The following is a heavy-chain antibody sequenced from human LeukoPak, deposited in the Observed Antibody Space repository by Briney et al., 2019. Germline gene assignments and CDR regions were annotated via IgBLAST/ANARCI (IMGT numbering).Heavy chain of an antibody. CDR2: MNPNSGNT. D-gene: IGHD3-3*01. CDR3: ARAPYYDFWSGYYSNWFDP. V-gene: IGHV1-8*01. J-gene: IGHJ5*02. Sequence: GASVKVSCKASGYTFTSYDINWVRQATGQGLEWMGWMNPNSGNTGYAQKFQGRVTMTRNTSISTAYMELSSLRSEDTAVYYCARAPYYDFWSGYYSNWFDPWGQGTLVTVSS. CDR1: GYTFTSYD.